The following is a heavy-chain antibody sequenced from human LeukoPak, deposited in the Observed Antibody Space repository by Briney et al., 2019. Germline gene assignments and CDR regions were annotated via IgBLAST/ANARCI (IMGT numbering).Heavy chain of an antibody. V-gene: IGHV1-2*02. CDR3: ARVGPYGDYVGYYFDY. Sequence: VASVKVSCKASGGTFSSYAISWVRQAPGQGLEWMGWINPNSGGTNYAQKFQGRVTMTRDASISTAYMELSRLRSDDTAVYYCARVGPYGDYVGYYFDYWGQGTLVTVSS. CDR1: GGTFSSYA. J-gene: IGHJ4*02. CDR2: INPNSGGT. D-gene: IGHD4-17*01.